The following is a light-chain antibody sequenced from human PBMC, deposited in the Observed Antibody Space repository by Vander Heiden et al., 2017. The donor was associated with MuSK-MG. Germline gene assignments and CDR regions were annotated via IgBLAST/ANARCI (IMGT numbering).Light chain of an antibody. CDR1: QSVSSN. Sequence: EIVLTQYPATLSVSPGERATLSCRASQSVSSNLAWYQQKPGKAPRLLIYGAYTRATGIPARFSGSGSGTEFTLTISSMQSEDFEVYYCQQYNNWHPAYTFGQGTKLEIK. CDR3: QQYNNWHPAYT. CDR2: GAY. J-gene: IGKJ2*01. V-gene: IGKV3-15*01.